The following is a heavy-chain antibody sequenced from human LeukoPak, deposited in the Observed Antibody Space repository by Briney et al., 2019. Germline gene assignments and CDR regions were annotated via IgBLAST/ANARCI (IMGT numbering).Heavy chain of an antibody. Sequence: ASVKVSCKASGYTFTSYDINWVRQATGQGLEWMGWMNPNSGNTGYAQKFQGRVTMTRNTSISTAYMELSSLRSEDTAVYYCARGVGASWYSGPSIFGYWGQGTLVTVSS. CDR1: GYTFTSYD. CDR2: MNPNSGNT. CDR3: ARGVGASWYSGPSIFGY. V-gene: IGHV1-8*01. D-gene: IGHD6-13*01. J-gene: IGHJ4*02.